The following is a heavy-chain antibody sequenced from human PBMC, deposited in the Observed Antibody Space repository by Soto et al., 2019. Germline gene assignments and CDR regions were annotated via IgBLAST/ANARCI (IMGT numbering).Heavy chain of an antibody. CDR2: ITHTVTNA. J-gene: IGHJ4*02. CDR1: GFSFSDYS. CDR3: ARARGNEWYSDY. Sequence: GGSLRLSCTASGFSFSDYSFNWVRQAPGKGRDLVSSITHTVTNAYYADAVKGRFNNSNDSADNSLILQVTSLREEDTAVYHCARARGNEWYSDYWGQGTMVPVS. V-gene: IGHV3-21*06. D-gene: IGHD5-12*01.